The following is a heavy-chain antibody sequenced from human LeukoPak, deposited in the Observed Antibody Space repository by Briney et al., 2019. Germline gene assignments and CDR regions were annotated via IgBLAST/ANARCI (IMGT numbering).Heavy chain of an antibody. J-gene: IGHJ6*02. CDR1: GSTFSRDD. V-gene: IGHV3-13*01. Sequence: GGSLRLSCAVSGSTFSRDDMTWVREVAGKGLEWVSSIGFRGDAYYVDSVKGRFTVSRENAKNSLYLQMNSLRAGDTAVYYCTRDLGGHGMDVWGQGTTVIVSS. CDR3: TRDLGGHGMDV. CDR2: IGFRGDA. D-gene: IGHD7-27*01.